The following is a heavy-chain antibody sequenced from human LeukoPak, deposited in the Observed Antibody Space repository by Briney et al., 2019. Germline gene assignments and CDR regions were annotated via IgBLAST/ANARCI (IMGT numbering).Heavy chain of an antibody. CDR2: IYYSGST. D-gene: IGHD3/OR15-3a*01. CDR1: GGSIGSHY. J-gene: IGHJ4*02. CDR3: ARWTFWTGYRYFDY. V-gene: IGHV4-59*11. Sequence: PSETLSLTCTVSGGSIGSHYWSWIRQPPGKGLEWIGYIYYSGSTNYNPSLKSRVTISVDTSKNQFSLKLSSVTAADTAVYYCARWTFWTGYRYFDYWGQGTLVTVSS.